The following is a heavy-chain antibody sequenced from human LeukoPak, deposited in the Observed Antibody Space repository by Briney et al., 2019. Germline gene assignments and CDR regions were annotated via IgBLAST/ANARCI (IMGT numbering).Heavy chain of an antibody. D-gene: IGHD5-24*01. V-gene: IGHV1-3*04. CDR1: GYTFTSYA. Sequence: ASVKVSCKAYGYTFTSYAIHWVRQAPGQRLEWIGWITTVSGKTRYSQTFQGRVIISRDTSESTAFMELSGLRFEDTAMYYCAKVDGDNNFDYWGQGTLVTVSS. CDR3: AKVDGDNNFDY. J-gene: IGHJ4*02. CDR2: ITTVSGKT.